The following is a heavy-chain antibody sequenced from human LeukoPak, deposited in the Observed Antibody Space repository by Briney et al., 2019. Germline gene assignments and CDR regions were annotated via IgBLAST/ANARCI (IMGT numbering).Heavy chain of an antibody. CDR2: FDPEDGET. CDR1: GYTLTELS. J-gene: IGHJ2*01. Sequence: ASVKVSCKVSGYTLTELSMHWVRQAPGKGLEWMGGFDPEDGETIYAQKFRGRVTMTEDTSTDTAYMELSSLRSEDTAVYYCATDSRLATVTLTYFDLWGRGTLVTVSS. V-gene: IGHV1-24*01. CDR3: ATDSRLATVTLTYFDL. D-gene: IGHD4-17*01.